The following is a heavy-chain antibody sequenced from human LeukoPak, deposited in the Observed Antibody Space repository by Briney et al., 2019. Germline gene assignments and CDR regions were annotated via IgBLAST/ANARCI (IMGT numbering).Heavy chain of an antibody. CDR2: IYHSGST. J-gene: IGHJ4*02. V-gene: IGHV4-38-2*02. Sequence: SETLSLTCTVFGYSISSGYYWGWIRQPPGKGLEWIGSIYHSGSTYYNPSLKSRVTISVDTSKNQFSLKLSSVTAADTAVYYCARAPSYSSSSIDYWGQGTLVTVSS. CDR1: GYSISSGYY. CDR3: ARAPSYSSSSIDY. D-gene: IGHD6-6*01.